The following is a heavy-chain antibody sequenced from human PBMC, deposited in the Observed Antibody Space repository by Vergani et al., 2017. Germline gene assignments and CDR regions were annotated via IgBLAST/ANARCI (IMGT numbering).Heavy chain of an antibody. D-gene: IGHD6-19*01. J-gene: IGHJ5*02. V-gene: IGHV1-69*17. CDR1: GGTFSSYA. CDR2: IIPIFGIA. CDR3: AGQTQWLVTKQPPGWFDP. Sequence: QVQLVQSGAEVKKPGSSVKVSCKASGGTFSSYAISWVRQAPGQGLEWMGGIIPIFGIANYAQKFQGRVTITADKSTSTAYMELSSLRSEDTAVYYCAGQTQWLVTKQPPGWFDPWGQGTLVTVSS.